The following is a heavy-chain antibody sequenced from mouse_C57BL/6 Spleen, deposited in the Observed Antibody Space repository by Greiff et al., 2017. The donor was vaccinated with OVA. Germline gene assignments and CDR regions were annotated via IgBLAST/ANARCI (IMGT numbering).Heavy chain of an antibody. V-gene: IGHV1-80*01. CDR1: GYAFSSYW. CDR2: IYPGDGDT. CDR3: ARTSHYGNYDFDV. Sequence: QVQLQQSGAELVKPGASVKISCKASGYAFSSYWMNWVKQRPGKGLEWIGQIYPGDGDTNYNGKFKGKATLTAEKSSSTAYMQLSSLTSADSAVYFCARTSHYGNYDFDVWGTGTTVTVSS. J-gene: IGHJ1*03. D-gene: IGHD2-1*01.